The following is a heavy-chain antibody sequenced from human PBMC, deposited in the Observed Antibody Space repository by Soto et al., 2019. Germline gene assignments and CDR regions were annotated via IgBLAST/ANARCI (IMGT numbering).Heavy chain of an antibody. D-gene: IGHD6-13*01. V-gene: IGHV3-7*05. Sequence: PGGSLRLSCAASGFTFSIYWMTWVRQAPGKGLEWVANIKQDGSEKHYVDSVKGRFTISRGNAKNSLYLQMNSLRAEDTGVYYCARAVGRAAAGLEYWGQGTLVTVSS. CDR2: IKQDGSEK. CDR1: GFTFSIYW. CDR3: ARAVGRAAAGLEY. J-gene: IGHJ4*02.